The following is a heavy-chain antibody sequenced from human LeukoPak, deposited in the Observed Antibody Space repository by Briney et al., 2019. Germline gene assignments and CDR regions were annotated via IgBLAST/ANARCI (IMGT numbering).Heavy chain of an antibody. D-gene: IGHD6-13*01. CDR3: AKSMRDSSSYYDDDAFDI. Sequence: GGSLRLSCAASGFTFSSYSMNWVRQAPGKGLEWVSYISSSSSTIYYADSVKGRFTISRDNSKNTLYLQMNSLRAEDTAVYYCAKSMRDSSSYYDDDAFDIWGQGTMVTVSS. J-gene: IGHJ3*02. V-gene: IGHV3-48*01. CDR1: GFTFSSYS. CDR2: ISSSSSTI.